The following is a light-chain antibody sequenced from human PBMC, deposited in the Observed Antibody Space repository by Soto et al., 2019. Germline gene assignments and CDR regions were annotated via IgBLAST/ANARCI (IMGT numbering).Light chain of an antibody. V-gene: IGKV3D-15*01. CDR2: DAS. J-gene: IGKJ4*01. CDR1: QSVARN. CDR3: QQYDYWPPIT. Sequence: IVMTQTPATLSVSPGERVTLSCRASQSVARNLAWYQEKPAQVPRLLIYDASTRATGVPARFSGSGSGTQFTLTISSLQSEDFAVYYCQQYDYWPPITFGGETKGDIK.